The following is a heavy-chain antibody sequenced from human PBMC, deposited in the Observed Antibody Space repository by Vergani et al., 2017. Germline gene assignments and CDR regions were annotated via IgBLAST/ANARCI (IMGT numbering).Heavy chain of an antibody. D-gene: IGHD3-10*01. CDR2: IYYSGST. CDR1: GGSISSGGYY. Sequence: QVQLQESGPGLVKPSQTLSLTCTVSGGSISSGGYYWSWIRQHPGKGLEWIGYIYYSGSTYYNPSLKSRVTISVDTAKNQFSLKLSSVTAADTAVYYCARGEIRGGLFDYWGQGTLVTVSS. CDR3: ARGEIRGGLFDY. J-gene: IGHJ4*02. V-gene: IGHV4-31*03.